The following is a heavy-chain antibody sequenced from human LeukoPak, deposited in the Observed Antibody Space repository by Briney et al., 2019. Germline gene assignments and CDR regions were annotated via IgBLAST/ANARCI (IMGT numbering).Heavy chain of an antibody. CDR3: ARGERPGCDY. V-gene: IGHV4-59*01. D-gene: IGHD6-6*01. J-gene: IGHJ4*02. CDR2: ISYSRST. Sequence: SETLSLTCTVSGGSITSYYWSWIRQPSGKGLEWIGYISYSRSTNYNPSLKSRATMSLDTSKNQFSLNLNSVTAADTAVYYCARGERPGCDYWGQGTLVTVSS. CDR1: GGSITSYY.